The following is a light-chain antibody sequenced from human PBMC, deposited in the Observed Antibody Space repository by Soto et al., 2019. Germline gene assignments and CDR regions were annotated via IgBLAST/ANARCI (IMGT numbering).Light chain of an antibody. CDR2: DVS. CDR3: TSYTGSSTPYV. V-gene: IGLV2-14*03. Sequence: QSALTQPASVSGSPGQSIAISCTGTSSDVVSYNYVSWYQQHPDKAPRLIIYDVSNRPSGVSDRFSGSKSGNTASLTISGLQAEDEADYYFTSYTGSSTPYVFGVGTKLTVL. CDR1: SSDVVSYNY. J-gene: IGLJ1*01.